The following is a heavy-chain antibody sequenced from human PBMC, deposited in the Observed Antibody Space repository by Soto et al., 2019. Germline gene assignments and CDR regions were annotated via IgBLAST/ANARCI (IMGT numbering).Heavy chain of an antibody. CDR1: GYTFTSYG. V-gene: IGHV1-18*01. CDR3: ARVSGLGYCSSTSCYVGAGYYYYYYMDV. J-gene: IGHJ6*03. Sequence: ASVKVSCKASGYTFTSYGISWVRQAPGQGLEWMGWISAYNGNTNYAQKLQGRVTMTNITSTSTAYMELRSLRSDDTAVYYCARVSGLGYCSSTSCYVGAGYYYYYYMDVWGKGTTVTVSS. D-gene: IGHD2-2*01. CDR2: ISAYNGNT.